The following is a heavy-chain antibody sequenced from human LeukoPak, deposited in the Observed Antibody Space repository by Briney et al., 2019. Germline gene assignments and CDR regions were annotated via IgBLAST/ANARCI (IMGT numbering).Heavy chain of an antibody. V-gene: IGHV3-7*01. CDR2: IKQDGSEK. D-gene: IGHD3-10*01. CDR1: GFTFSSYW. J-gene: IGHJ3*02. CDR3: ARDFGARPFDI. Sequence: GGSLRLSCAASGFTFSSYWMSWVRQAPGKGLEWVANIKQDGSEKYYVDSVRGRFTISRDNAKNSLYLQMNSLRTEDTAVYYCARDFGARPFDIWGQGTMVTVSS.